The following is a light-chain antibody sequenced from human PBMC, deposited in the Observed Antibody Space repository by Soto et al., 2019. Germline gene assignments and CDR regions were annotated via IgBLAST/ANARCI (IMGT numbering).Light chain of an antibody. V-gene: IGLV1-51*01. CDR3: ATWDGSLPGEV. CDR2: DNN. Sequence: QSVLTQSPSVSAAPGQTVTISCSGSSSNIGNNYVSWYQQLPGTAPKLLIYDNNKRPSGIPDRFSGSKSGTSGTLDITGRQTGDEADYYCATWDGSLPGEVFGGGTKVTVL. CDR1: SSNIGNNY. J-gene: IGLJ2*01.